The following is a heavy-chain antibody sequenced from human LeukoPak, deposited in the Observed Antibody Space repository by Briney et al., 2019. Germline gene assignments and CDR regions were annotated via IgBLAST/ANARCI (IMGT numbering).Heavy chain of an antibody. CDR1: GGSISSGDYY. CDR3: ARVYDSSGYYYNYYFDY. Sequence: PSQTLSLTCTVPGGSISSGDYYWSWIRQPPGKGLEWIGYIYYSGSTYYNPSLKSRVTISVDTSKNQFSLKLSSVTAADTAVYYCARVYDSSGYYYNYYFDYWGQGTLVTVSS. D-gene: IGHD3-22*01. CDR2: IYYSGST. J-gene: IGHJ4*02. V-gene: IGHV4-30-4*08.